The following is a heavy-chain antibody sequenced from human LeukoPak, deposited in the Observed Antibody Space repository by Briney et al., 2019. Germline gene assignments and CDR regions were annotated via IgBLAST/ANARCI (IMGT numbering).Heavy chain of an antibody. V-gene: IGHV3-53*01. D-gene: IGHD1-26*01. CDR1: GFTVSDNY. J-gene: IGHJ4*02. CDR2: IYSGGST. Sequence: GGSLRLSCAASGFTVSDNYMSWVRQAPGKGLEWVSVIYSGGSTYYADSVKGRFTISRDNSKNTLYLQMNSLGAEDTAVYYCAKVESGIGNYFDYWGQGTLVTVSS. CDR3: AKVESGIGNYFDY.